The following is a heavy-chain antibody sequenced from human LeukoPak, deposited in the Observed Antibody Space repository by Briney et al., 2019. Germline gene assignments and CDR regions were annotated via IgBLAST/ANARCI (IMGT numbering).Heavy chain of an antibody. D-gene: IGHD2/OR15-2a*01. J-gene: IGHJ3*02. CDR1: GGSISTSSYF. CDR3: ARPLDTTFFNAFDI. V-gene: IGHV4-39*01. CDR2: IYYSGIT. Sequence: SETLSLTCTVSGGSISTSSYFWGWIRQPPGKGLEWIGSIYYSGITFYNPSLESRLTISVDTSKNQFSLKLTSVTAADTAVYYCARPLDTTFFNAFDIWGQGTMVTVSS.